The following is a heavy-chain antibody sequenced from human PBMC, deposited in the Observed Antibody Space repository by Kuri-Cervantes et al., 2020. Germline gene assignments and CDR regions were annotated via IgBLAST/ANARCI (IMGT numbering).Heavy chain of an antibody. Sequence: SETLSLTCSVFGGSISSSYWSWIRQPPGKGLEWIGYIYYSGSTNYNPSLKSRVTISVDTSKNQFSLKLSSVTAADTAVYYCARGAFVDTAMVTGWGQGTLVTVSS. CDR2: IYYSGST. V-gene: IGHV4-59*01. J-gene: IGHJ4*02. D-gene: IGHD5-18*01. CDR3: ARGAFVDTAMVTG. CDR1: GGSISSSY.